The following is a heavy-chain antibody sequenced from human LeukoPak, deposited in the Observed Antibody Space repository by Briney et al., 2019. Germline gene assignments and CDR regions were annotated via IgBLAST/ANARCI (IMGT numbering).Heavy chain of an antibody. CDR3: AKDVYDSSGLYYFDY. Sequence: ERSLRLSCAASGFTFSSYGMHWVRQAPGKGLEWVAVIWYDGSNKYYADSVKGRFTISRDNSKNTLYLQMNSLRAEDTAVYYSAKDVYDSSGLYYFDYWGQGTLVTVSS. J-gene: IGHJ4*02. CDR2: IWYDGSNK. D-gene: IGHD3-22*01. CDR1: GFTFSSYG. V-gene: IGHV3-33*06.